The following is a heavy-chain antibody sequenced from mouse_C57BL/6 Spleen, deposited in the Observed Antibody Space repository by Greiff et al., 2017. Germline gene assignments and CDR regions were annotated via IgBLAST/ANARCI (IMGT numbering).Heavy chain of an antibody. D-gene: IGHD2-5*01. CDR2: IYPGSGST. CDR3: AEGDSNPYYYAMDY. CDR1: GYTFTSYW. V-gene: IGHV1-55*01. J-gene: IGHJ4*01. Sequence: QVQLQQPGAELVKPGASVKMSCKASGYTFTSYWITWVKQRPGQGLEWIGDIYPGSGSTNYNEKFKSKATLTVDKSSSTAYMQLSSLTSEDSAVYYCAEGDSNPYYYAMDYWGQGTSVTVSS.